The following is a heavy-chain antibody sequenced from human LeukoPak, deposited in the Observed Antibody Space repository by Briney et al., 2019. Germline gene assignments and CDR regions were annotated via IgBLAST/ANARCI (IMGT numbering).Heavy chain of an antibody. CDR3: ARGISYYDSSGIDY. CDR1: GGSISSYY. V-gene: IGHV4-59*01. CDR2: THYSGT. Sequence: SETLSLTCTVSGGSISSYYWSWIRQPPGKGLEWIGYTHYSGTNYNPSLKSRVTISADTSKDQFSLKLSSVTAADTAVYYCARGISYYDSSGIDYWGQGTLVTVSS. J-gene: IGHJ4*02. D-gene: IGHD3-22*01.